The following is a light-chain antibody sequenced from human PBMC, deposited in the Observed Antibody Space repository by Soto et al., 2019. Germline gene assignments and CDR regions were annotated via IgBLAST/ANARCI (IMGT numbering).Light chain of an antibody. CDR1: QGIRND. J-gene: IGKJ1*01. V-gene: IGKV1-17*01. CDR3: QQYNSYSPT. Sequence: SQMTQSPSSLSASVGDRFTITCLAIQGIRNDLGWYQQKPGQAPKLLIFAASSLQVGVPSRFRGSGSETEFTLTISGLQPGDSETYYCQQYNSYSPTFGQGTKVDIK. CDR2: AAS.